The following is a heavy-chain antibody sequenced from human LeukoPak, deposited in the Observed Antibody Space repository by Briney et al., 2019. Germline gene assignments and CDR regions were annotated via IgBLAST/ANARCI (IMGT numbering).Heavy chain of an antibody. CDR1: GFTFTSSA. D-gene: IGHD3-22*01. Sequence: SVKASCKASGFTFTSSAMQWVRQARGQRLEWIGWIVVGSGNTNYAQKFQERVTITRDMSTSTAYMELSSLRSEDTAVYYCAAESPYDSSLDYWGQGTLVTVSS. CDR2: IVVGSGNT. J-gene: IGHJ4*02. CDR3: AAESPYDSSLDY. V-gene: IGHV1-58*02.